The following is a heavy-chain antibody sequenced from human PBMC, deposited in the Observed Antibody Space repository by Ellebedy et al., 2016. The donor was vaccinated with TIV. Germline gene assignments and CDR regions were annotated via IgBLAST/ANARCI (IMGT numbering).Heavy chain of an antibody. Sequence: SETLSLXXTVSGGSISRISYYLGWIRQPPGKGLEWIASIYYSGSTYYNPSLKSRVNISVDTSKNQFSLKLSTVTAADTAVYYCARDRSGGGGSGHYYYGMDVWGQGTTVTVSS. CDR2: IYYSGST. CDR3: ARDRSGGGGSGHYYYGMDV. J-gene: IGHJ6*02. D-gene: IGHD2-15*01. CDR1: GGSISRISYY. V-gene: IGHV4-39*07.